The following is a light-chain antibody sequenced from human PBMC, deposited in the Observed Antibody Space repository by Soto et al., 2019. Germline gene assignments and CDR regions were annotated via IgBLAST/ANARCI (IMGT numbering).Light chain of an antibody. J-gene: IGLJ1*01. V-gene: IGLV2-14*01. Sequence: TQPGSVCGSPGQSNTITCTGTSSDVGGYNYVSWYQQHPGKAPKLMIYDVSNRPSGVSNRFSGSKSGNTASLTISGLQAEDEADYYCSSYTSSSTPRYVFGTGTKVTVL. CDR1: SSDVGGYNY. CDR3: SSYTSSSTPRYV. CDR2: DVS.